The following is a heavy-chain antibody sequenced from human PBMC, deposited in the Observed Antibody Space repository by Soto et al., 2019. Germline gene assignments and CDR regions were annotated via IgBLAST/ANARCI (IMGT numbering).Heavy chain of an antibody. Sequence: PGGSLRLSCAASGFAFSNYEMNWVRQAPGKGLEWVSYISLSGSTIYYADSVKGRFTISRDDAKNSLYLQMDSLRADDTAVYYCARASFSASPNFFDYWGQGTLVTVSS. CDR2: ISLSGSTI. CDR3: ARASFSASPNFFDY. D-gene: IGHD3-3*02. CDR1: GFAFSNYE. J-gene: IGHJ4*02. V-gene: IGHV3-48*03.